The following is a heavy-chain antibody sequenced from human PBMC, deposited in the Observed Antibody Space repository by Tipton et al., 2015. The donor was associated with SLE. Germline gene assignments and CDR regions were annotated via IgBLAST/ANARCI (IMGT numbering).Heavy chain of an antibody. CDR3: ATTVASYFDY. J-gene: IGHJ4*02. CDR1: GGSISSDTYY. CDR2: IYTSGST. V-gene: IGHV4-61*09. Sequence: TLSLTCIVSGGSISSDTYYWSWLRPPAGKGLEWIGHIYTSGSTNYNPSLKTRVTISVDMSKNQFSLKLTSVTAADTAVYYCATTVASYFDYWGQGTLVTVSS. D-gene: IGHD4-23*01.